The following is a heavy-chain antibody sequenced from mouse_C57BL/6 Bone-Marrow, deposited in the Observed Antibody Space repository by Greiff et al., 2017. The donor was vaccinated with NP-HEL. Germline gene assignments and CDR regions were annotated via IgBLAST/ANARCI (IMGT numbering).Heavy chain of an antibody. V-gene: IGHV1-26*01. CDR2: INPNNGGT. Sequence: VQLQQSGPELVKPGASVKISCKASGYTFTDYYMNWVKQSHGKSLEWIGDINPNNGGTSYNQKFKGKATLTVDKSSSTAYMELRSLTSEDSAVYYCARATYDEYDGAMDYWGQGTSATDSS. CDR3: ARATYDEYDGAMDY. D-gene: IGHD2-4*01. CDR1: GYTFTDYY. J-gene: IGHJ4*01.